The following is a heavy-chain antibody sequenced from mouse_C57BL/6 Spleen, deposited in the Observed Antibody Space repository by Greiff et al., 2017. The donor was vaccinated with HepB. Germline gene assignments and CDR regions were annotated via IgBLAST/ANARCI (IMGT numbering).Heavy chain of an antibody. J-gene: IGHJ2*01. CDR3: ARRAGRGNYFDY. V-gene: IGHV5-17*01. CDR1: GFTFSDYG. CDR2: ISSGSSTI. D-gene: IGHD3-1*01. Sequence: EVKLMESGGGLVKPGGSLKLSCAASGFTFSDYGMHWVRQAPEKGLEWVAYISSGSSTIYYADTVKGRFTISRDNAKNTLFLQMTSLRSEDTAMYYCARRAGRGNYFDYWGQGTTLTVSS.